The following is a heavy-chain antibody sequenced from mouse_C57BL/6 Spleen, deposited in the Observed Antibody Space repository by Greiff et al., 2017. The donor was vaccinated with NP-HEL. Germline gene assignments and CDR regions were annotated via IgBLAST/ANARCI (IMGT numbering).Heavy chain of an antibody. D-gene: IGHD2-5*01. CDR1: GYAFSSYW. J-gene: IGHJ1*03. Sequence: QVQLQQSGAELVKPGASVKISCKASGYAFSSYWMNWVKQRPGKGLEWIGQIYPGDGDTNYNGKFKGKATLTADKSSSTAYMQLSSLTSEDSAVYFCARGHYSNYPDWYFDVWGTGTTVTVSS. CDR3: ARGHYSNYPDWYFDV. CDR2: IYPGDGDT. V-gene: IGHV1-80*01.